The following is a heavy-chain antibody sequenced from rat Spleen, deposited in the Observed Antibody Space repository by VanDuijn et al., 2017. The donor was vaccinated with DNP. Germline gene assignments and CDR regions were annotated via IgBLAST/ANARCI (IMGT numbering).Heavy chain of an antibody. D-gene: IGHD1-2*01. J-gene: IGHJ2*01. CDR2: IIYDGSRT. CDR1: RFTFSDYN. V-gene: IGHV5S10*01. CDR3: TRLDIAPIGDY. Sequence: EVQLVESGGGLVQPGKSLKLSCAASRFTFSDYNMAWVRQAPKKGLEWVATIIYDGSRTYYRDSVKGRFTISRDTAKSTLYLQMYSLRSEDMATYYCTRLDIAPIGDYWGQGVMVTVSS.